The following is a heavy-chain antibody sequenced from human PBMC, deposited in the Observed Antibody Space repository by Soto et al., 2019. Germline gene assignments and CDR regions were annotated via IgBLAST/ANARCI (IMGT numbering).Heavy chain of an antibody. CDR1: GFTFDDYA. Sequence: GGSLRLSCAASGFTFDDYAMHWVRQAPGKGLEWVSGISWNSGSIGYADSVKGRFTISRDNAKNSLYLQMNSLRAEDTALYYCAKGAITIFGVVSQTDNYYYYYYMDVWGKGTTVTVSS. CDR2: ISWNSGSI. CDR3: AKGAITIFGVVSQTDNYYYYYYMDV. V-gene: IGHV3-9*01. J-gene: IGHJ6*03. D-gene: IGHD3-3*01.